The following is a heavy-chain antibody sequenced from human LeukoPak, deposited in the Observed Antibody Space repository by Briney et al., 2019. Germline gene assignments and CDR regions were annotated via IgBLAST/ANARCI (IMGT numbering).Heavy chain of an antibody. CDR1: GYSFTNYW. J-gene: IGHJ5*02. V-gene: IGHV5-51*01. CDR3: ARSSVNWFDP. CDR2: IFPGDSHT. D-gene: IGHD3-3*01. Sequence: GESLQISCKGSGYSFTNYWIGWVRQMPGKGQEWMGIIFPGDSHTRYSPSFQGQVTMSADKSISTAYLQWSSLRASGTAMYYCARSSVNWFDPWGQGTLVTVSS.